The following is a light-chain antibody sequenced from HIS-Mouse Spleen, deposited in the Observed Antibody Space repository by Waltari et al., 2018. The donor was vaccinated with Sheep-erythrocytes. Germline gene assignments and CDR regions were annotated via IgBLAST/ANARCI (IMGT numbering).Light chain of an antibody. CDR3: QTWGTGIHVV. CDR1: SGHSSHA. J-gene: IGLJ2*01. CDR2: LNSDGSH. V-gene: IGLV4-69*01. Sequence: QLVLTQSPSASASLGASVKLTCTPSSGHSSHAIAWHQQQPEKGPRYLMKLNSDGSHSKGDGIPDRFSGSSSGAERYLTISSLQSEDEADYYCQTWGTGIHVVFGGGTKLTVL.